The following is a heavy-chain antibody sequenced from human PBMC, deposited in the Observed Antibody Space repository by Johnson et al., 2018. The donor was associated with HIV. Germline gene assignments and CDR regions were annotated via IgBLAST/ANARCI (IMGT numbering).Heavy chain of an antibody. Sequence: EKLVESGGGLVQPGGSLRLSCAASGFIFRNYWMYWVRQAPGKGLVWVARIYSDGSDSAYADSVKGRFTISRDNAKKTLYLQMNSLSAEDTAVYYCARKQWLEVPSDALDVWGQGTMVTVSS. J-gene: IGHJ3*01. CDR2: IYSDGSDS. CDR3: ARKQWLEVPSDALDV. CDR1: GFIFRNYW. D-gene: IGHD6-19*01. V-gene: IGHV3-74*03.